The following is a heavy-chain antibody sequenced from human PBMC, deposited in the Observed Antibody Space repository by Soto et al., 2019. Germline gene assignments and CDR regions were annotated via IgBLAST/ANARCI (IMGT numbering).Heavy chain of an antibody. V-gene: IGHV1-46*01. D-gene: IGHD2-15*01. CDR3: ARDGATYCSGCSCYSVGEFFHH. CDR1: GYTFTSYY. CDR2: INPSGGST. Sequence: GASVKVSCKASGYTFTSYYMHWVRQAPGQGLEWMGIINPSGGSTSYAQKFQGRVTMTRDTSTSTVYMELSSLRSEDTAVYYCARDGATYCSGCSCYSVGEFFHHCGQGTLVTV. J-gene: IGHJ1*01.